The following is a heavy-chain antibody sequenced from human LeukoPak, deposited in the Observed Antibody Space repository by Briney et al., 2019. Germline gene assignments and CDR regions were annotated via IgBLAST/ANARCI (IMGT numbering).Heavy chain of an antibody. CDR2: ISSSSSYI. J-gene: IGHJ4*02. D-gene: IGHD5-24*01. V-gene: IGHV3-21*01. Sequence: PGGSLRLSCAASGFTFSSYRMNWVRQAPGKGLEWVSSISSSSSYIYYADSVKGRFTISRDNAKNSLYLQMNSLRAEDTAVYYCARGRDGYNNQGFDYWGQGTLVTVSS. CDR1: GFTFSSYR. CDR3: ARGRDGYNNQGFDY.